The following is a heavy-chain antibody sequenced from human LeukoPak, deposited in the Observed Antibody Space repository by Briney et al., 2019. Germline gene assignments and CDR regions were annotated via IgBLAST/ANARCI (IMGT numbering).Heavy chain of an antibody. Sequence: ASVKVPCKASGYTFIDYYINWVRQVPGQGLQWMGWINPKSGGTKDAQDFQGRVTMTRDTSISTAYMELSSLTSDDTAVYYCARVRYSGSRDGFDIWGQGTRVTVSS. D-gene: IGHD1-26*01. CDR3: ARVRYSGSRDGFDI. CDR1: GYTFIDYY. CDR2: INPKSGGT. V-gene: IGHV1-2*02. J-gene: IGHJ3*02.